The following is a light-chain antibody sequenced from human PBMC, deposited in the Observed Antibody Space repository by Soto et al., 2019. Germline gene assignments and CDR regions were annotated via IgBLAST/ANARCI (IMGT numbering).Light chain of an antibody. CDR3: QQYGRSTWT. CDR1: QSVSSDY. J-gene: IGKJ1*01. Sequence: EIVLTHSPGTLSLSPCERATLSFRASQSVSSDYLAWYQQKPGQAPRVLIYGASSRTTGIPDRFSGSGSGTDFTLTIRRLEPEDFAVYYCQQYGRSTWTFGQGTKVDIK. V-gene: IGKV3-20*01. CDR2: GAS.